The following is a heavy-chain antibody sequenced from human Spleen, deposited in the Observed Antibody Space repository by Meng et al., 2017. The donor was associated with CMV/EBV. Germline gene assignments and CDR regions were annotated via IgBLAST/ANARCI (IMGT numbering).Heavy chain of an antibody. CDR3: AKEGSRAH. Sequence: GESLKISCAASGFTFSSYGMHWVRQAPGKGLEWVAFIRYDGSNKYYADSVKGRFTISRDNSKNTLYLQMNSLGAEDTAVYYCAKEGSRAHWGQGTLVTVSS. J-gene: IGHJ4*02. CDR2: IRYDGSNK. D-gene: IGHD3-10*01. V-gene: IGHV3-30*02. CDR1: GFTFSSYG.